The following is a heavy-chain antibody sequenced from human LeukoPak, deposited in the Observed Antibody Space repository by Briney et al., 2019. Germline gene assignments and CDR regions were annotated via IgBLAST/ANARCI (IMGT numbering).Heavy chain of an antibody. CDR1: GFTFSNAW. CDR2: IKSKTDGGTT. D-gene: IGHD5-24*01. Sequence: PGGSPRLSCAASGFTFSNAWMSWVRQAPGKGLEWVGRIKSKTDGGTTDYAAPVKGRFTISRDNSKNTLYLQMNSLRAEDTAVYYCARGRRDGYRDYFDYWGQGTLVTVSS. V-gene: IGHV3-15*01. J-gene: IGHJ4*02. CDR3: ARGRRDGYRDYFDY.